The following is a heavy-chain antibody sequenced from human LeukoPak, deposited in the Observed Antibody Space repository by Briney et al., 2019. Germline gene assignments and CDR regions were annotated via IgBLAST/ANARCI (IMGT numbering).Heavy chain of an antibody. J-gene: IGHJ1*01. Sequence: PSETLSLTCTVSGGSISSSSYYWGWIRLPPGKGLECIGNIYSSGTTYYNPSLKSRVTISIDTSKSQFSLRLSSVTAADTAVYYCVQNIPGTIEHWGQGTLVTVSS. CDR3: VQNIPGTIEH. CDR1: GGSISSSSYY. V-gene: IGHV4-39*01. CDR2: IYSSGTT. D-gene: IGHD1-7*01.